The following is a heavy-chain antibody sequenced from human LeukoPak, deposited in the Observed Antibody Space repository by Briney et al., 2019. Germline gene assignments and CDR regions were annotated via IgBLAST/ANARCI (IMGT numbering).Heavy chain of an antibody. CDR1: GFSFSSYW. D-gene: IGHD3-3*01. CDR3: ATGRFLEWLSQAYDI. J-gene: IGHJ3*02. CDR2: IKQDGSVK. V-gene: IGHV3-7*05. Sequence: PGGSLRLSCAASGFSFSSYWMSWVRQAPGKGLEWVANIKQDGSVKYYVDSVKGRFTISRDNAKNSLYLQMNSLRAEDTAVYYCATGRFLEWLSQAYDIWGQGTMVTVSS.